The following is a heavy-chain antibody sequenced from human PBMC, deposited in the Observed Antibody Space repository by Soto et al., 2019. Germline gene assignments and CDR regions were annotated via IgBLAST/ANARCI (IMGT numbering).Heavy chain of an antibody. CDR2: IKQDGSEK. D-gene: IGHD2-2*01. CDR3: ARAWGYCSSTSCYDAFDI. CDR1: GFTFSSYW. J-gene: IGHJ3*02. V-gene: IGHV3-7*01. Sequence: EVQLVESGGGLVPPGGSLRLSCAASGFTFSSYWMSWVRQAPGKGLEWVANIKQDGSEKYYVDSVKGRFTISRDNAKNSLYRQMNSLRAEDTAVYYCARAWGYCSSTSCYDAFDIWGQGTMVTVSS.